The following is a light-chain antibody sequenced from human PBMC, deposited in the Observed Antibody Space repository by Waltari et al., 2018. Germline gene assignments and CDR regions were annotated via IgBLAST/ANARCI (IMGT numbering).Light chain of an antibody. V-gene: IGLV5-45*01. J-gene: IGLJ3*02. CDR3: MILYKNAVV. CDR1: SDLNVVTYK. CDR2: YKPDSDT. Sequence: QAVLTQPASRPASRGASASRTCTLRSDLNVVTYKISSYLLRPGSPPQFRVKYKPDSDTQLGPGLPRRFSGSKDTSANAGILLISGLQSEDEADYYCMILYKNAVVYGGGTKVSVL.